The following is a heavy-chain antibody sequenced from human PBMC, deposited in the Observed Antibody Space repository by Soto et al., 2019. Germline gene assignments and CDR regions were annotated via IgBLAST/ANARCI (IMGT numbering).Heavy chain of an antibody. Sequence: GGSLRLSCAASGFTFSSYSMNWVRQAPGKGLEWVSSISSSSSYTYYADSVKGRFTISRDNAKNSLYLQMNSLRAEDTAVYYCARGLLPAYYYYYGMDVWGQGTTVTVSS. J-gene: IGHJ6*02. D-gene: IGHD2-15*01. CDR2: ISSSSSYT. CDR1: GFTFSSYS. CDR3: ARGLLPAYYYYYGMDV. V-gene: IGHV3-21*01.